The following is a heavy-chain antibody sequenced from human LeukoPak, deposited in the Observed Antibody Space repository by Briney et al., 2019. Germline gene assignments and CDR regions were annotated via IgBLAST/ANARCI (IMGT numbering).Heavy chain of an antibody. V-gene: IGHV3-23*01. Sequence: PGGSLRLSCAASGFTFSSSAMSWVRQAPGKGLEWVSTISGSGGSTYYADSVKGRFTISRDTSKNTLYLQMNSLRAEDTAIYYCARGSERWLQPFDYWGQGTLVTVSS. CDR2: ISGSGGST. CDR1: GFTFSSSA. D-gene: IGHD5-24*01. CDR3: ARGSERWLQPFDY. J-gene: IGHJ4*02.